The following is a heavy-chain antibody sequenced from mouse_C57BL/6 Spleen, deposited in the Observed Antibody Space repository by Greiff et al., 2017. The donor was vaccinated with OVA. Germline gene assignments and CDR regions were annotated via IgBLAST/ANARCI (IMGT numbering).Heavy chain of an antibody. V-gene: IGHV3-1*01. J-gene: IGHJ2*01. Sequence: EVQVVESGPGMVKPSQSLSLTCTVTGYSITSGYDWHWIRHFPGNKLEWMGYISYSGSTNYNPSLKSRISITHDTSKNHFFLKLNSVTTEDTATYYCARGRIYYGNHFDYWGQGTTLTVSS. CDR2: ISYSGST. CDR1: GYSITSGYD. D-gene: IGHD2-1*01. CDR3: ARGRIYYGNHFDY.